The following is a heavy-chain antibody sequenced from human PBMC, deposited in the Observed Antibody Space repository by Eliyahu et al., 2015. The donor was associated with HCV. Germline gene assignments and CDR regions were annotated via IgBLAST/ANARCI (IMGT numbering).Heavy chain of an antibody. V-gene: IGHV4-39*01. CDR2: IHXXGST. Sequence: QLQLQESGPGLVKPSETLSLTCTVSGGSXSSSSYYWGWIRQPPGKGLXWIGSIHXXGSTYYNPSXXSRVTISVDTSKNQFSLKLSSVTAADTAVYYCARQGGEGITFGGAPPGDYWGQGTLVTVSS. CDR3: ARQGGEGITFGGAPPGDY. D-gene: IGHD3-16*01. J-gene: IGHJ4*02. CDR1: GGSXSSSSYY.